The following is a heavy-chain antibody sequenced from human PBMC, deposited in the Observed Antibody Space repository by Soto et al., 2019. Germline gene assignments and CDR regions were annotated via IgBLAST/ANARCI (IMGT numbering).Heavy chain of an antibody. CDR1: GYSFTSYW. V-gene: IGHV5-51*01. CDR2: IHPYDSDT. CDR3: ARHLVGSTRGNFDY. J-gene: IGHJ4*01. D-gene: IGHD2-2*01. Sequence: GESLKISCKTSGYSFTSYWIGWVRQMPGKGMEWMGNIHPYDSDTRYSPSFRGQVTISADTSITTAYLQWSGLRASDTAMYFCARHLVGSTRGNFDYWGQGTLVTVSS.